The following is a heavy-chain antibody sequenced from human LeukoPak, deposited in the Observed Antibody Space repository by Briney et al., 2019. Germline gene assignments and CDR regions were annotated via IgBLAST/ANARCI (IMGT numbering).Heavy chain of an antibody. V-gene: IGHV4-38-2*02. Sequence: SETLSLTCSVSGYSISSGYYWGWIRQPPGRGLEWIGSIYYTGGTLYNPSLKSRVSMSVDTSTDQFSLKLTSVTAADTAVYYCARDRTGRNTAQDDYWGQGTLVTVSS. D-gene: IGHD5-18*01. CDR2: IYYTGGT. CDR3: ARDRTGRNTAQDDY. CDR1: GYSISSGYY. J-gene: IGHJ4*02.